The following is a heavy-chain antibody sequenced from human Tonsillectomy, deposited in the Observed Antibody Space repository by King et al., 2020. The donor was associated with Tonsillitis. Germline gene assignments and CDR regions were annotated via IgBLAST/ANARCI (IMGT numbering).Heavy chain of an antibody. D-gene: IGHD2-21*02. CDR3: ARPRHCGGDCYSHYYFDY. CDR2: IYPGDSDT. Sequence: QLVQSGAEVKKPGESLKISCKGSGYSFTSYWIGWVRQMPGKGLEWMGIIYPGDSDTRYSPSFQGQVTISADKSISTAYLQWSGLKASDTAMYYCARPRHCGGDCYSHYYFDYWGQGTLVTVSS. V-gene: IGHV5-51*01. J-gene: IGHJ4*02. CDR1: GYSFTSYW.